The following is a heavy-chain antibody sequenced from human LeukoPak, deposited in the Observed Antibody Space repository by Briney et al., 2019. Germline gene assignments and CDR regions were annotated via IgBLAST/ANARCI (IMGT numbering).Heavy chain of an antibody. CDR2: IYHSGST. J-gene: IGHJ4*02. D-gene: IGHD4-17*01. V-gene: IGHV4-39*07. CDR3: ARVKATVTPRYYFDY. Sequence: SETLSLTCTVSGGSISSSSYYWGWIRQPPGKGLEWIGSIYHSGSTYYNPSLKSRVTISVDTSKNQFSLKLSSVTAADTAVYYCARVKATVTPRYYFDYWGQGTLVTVSS. CDR1: GGSISSSSYY.